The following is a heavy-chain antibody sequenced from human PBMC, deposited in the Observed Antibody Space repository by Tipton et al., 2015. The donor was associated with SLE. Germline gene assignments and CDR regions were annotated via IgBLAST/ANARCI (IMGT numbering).Heavy chain of an antibody. J-gene: IGHJ6*02. CDR1: GGSISSYY. V-gene: IGHV4-59*01. CDR3: ARDGGPLTGDRDYYYGMDV. CDR2: IYYSGST. D-gene: IGHD7-27*01. Sequence: TLSLTCTVSGGSISSYYWSWIRQPPGKGLEWIGYIYYSGSTNYNPSLKSRVTISVDTSKNQLSLKLSSVTAADTAVYYCARDGGPLTGDRDYYYGMDVWGQGTTVTVSS.